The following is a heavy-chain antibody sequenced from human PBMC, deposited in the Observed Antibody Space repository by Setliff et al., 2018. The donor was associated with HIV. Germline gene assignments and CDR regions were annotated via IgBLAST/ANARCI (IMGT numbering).Heavy chain of an antibody. CDR2: IFSGSDTA. V-gene: IGHV3-48*01. CDR3: VRDKDWAFDY. J-gene: IGHJ4*02. Sequence: GGSLRLSCVASGFSFSSYSMNWVRQTPGKGLEWLSYIFSGSDTADYADSVRGRFTISRDKAKNSLYLQMNSLRAEDTAVYYCVRDKDWAFDYWGQGTLVTVSS. CDR1: GFSFSSYS. D-gene: IGHD3-9*01.